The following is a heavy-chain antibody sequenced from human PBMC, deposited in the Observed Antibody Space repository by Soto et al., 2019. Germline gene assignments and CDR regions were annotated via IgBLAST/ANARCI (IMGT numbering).Heavy chain of an antibody. J-gene: IGHJ6*02. D-gene: IGHD1-7*01. CDR1: GYTFTSYG. CDR2: ISAYNGNT. Sequence: ASVKVSCKASGYTFTSYGINWVRQAPGQGLEWMGWISAYNGNTNYAQKLQGRVTMTTDTSTSTAYMELRSLRSDDTAVYYCARVITGTTFYYCYGMDVWGQGTTVTVSS. CDR3: ARVITGTTFYYCYGMDV. V-gene: IGHV1-18*01.